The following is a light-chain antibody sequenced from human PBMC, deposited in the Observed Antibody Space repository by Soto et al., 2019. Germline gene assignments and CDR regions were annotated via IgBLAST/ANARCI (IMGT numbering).Light chain of an antibody. CDR3: QQSFSTPRT. Sequence: DIQMTQSPSSQSASVGDRVTITCRASQSINSYLNWYQQKPGKAPKLLIYAASSLQSGVPSRFSGSGSETDFTFTITSLQPDDFATYYCQQSFSTPRTFGQGTRVDI. V-gene: IGKV1-39*01. CDR2: AAS. J-gene: IGKJ1*01. CDR1: QSINSY.